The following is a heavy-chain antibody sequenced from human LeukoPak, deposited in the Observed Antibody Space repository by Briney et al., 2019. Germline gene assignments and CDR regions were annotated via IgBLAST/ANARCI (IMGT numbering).Heavy chain of an antibody. CDR1: GFTFSSYA. J-gene: IGHJ4*02. CDR2: ISGSGGST. D-gene: IGHD3-10*01. Sequence: GGSLRLSCAASGFTFSSYAMSWVRQAPGKGLEWVSAISGSGGSTYYADSVKGRFTISRDSSKNTLYLQMNSLRAEDTAVYYCAKSRDYGSGSYYNPLGYWGQGTLVTVSS. V-gene: IGHV3-23*01. CDR3: AKSRDYGSGSYYNPLGY.